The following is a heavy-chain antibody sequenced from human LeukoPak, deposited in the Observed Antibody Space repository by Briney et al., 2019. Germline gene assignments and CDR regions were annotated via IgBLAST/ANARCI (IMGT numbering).Heavy chain of an antibody. CDR1: GFTFSSYS. CDR3: ARRDCDTIKCRGSNWFDP. CDR2: ISNSGSII. Sequence: GGSLRLSCAASGFTFSSYSMNWVRQAPGKGLDWVSYISNSGSIIYYADSVKGRFTISRDNAKNSLYLQMNSLRAEDTAVYYCARRDCDTIKCRGSNWFDPWGQGTLVSVSS. D-gene: IGHD3-22*01. J-gene: IGHJ5*02. V-gene: IGHV3-48*01.